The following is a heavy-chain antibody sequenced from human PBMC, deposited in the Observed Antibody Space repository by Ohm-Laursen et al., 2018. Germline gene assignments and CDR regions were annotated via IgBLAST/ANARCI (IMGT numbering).Heavy chain of an antibody. CDR3: ARSYYYGSGSYLWFDP. CDR2: IYPGDSDT. V-gene: IGHV5-51*03. D-gene: IGHD3-10*01. J-gene: IGHJ5*02. Sequence: GESLRISCKGSGYSFTSYWIGWVRQMPGKGLEWMGIIYPGDSDTRYSPSFQGQVTISADKSISTAYLQWSSLKASDTAMYYCARSYYYGSGSYLWFDPWGQGTLVTVSS. CDR1: GYSFTSYW.